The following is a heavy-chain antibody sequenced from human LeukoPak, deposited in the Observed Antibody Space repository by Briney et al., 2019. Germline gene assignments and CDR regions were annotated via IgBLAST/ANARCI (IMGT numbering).Heavy chain of an antibody. V-gene: IGHV4-30-2*01. CDR1: GGSISSGGYY. CDR2: IYHSGST. J-gene: IGHJ4*02. D-gene: IGHD3-3*01. CDR3: ARDSSVRDFWSGCMDY. Sequence: SETLSLTCTVSGGSISSGGYYWSWIRQPPGKGLEWIGYIYHSGSTYYNPSLKSRVTISVDRSKNQFSLKLSSVTAADTAVYYCARDSSVRDFWSGCMDYWGQGTLVTVSS.